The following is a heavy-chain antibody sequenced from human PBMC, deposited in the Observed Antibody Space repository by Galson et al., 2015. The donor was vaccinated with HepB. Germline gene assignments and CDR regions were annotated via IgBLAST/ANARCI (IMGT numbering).Heavy chain of an antibody. V-gene: IGHV3-30*18. CDR3: AKDPYLYSELVGTMAGFDY. J-gene: IGHJ4*02. Sequence: SLRLSCAASGFTFSNYGMHWVRQAPGKGLEWVAVISYDGSNKYYADSVKGRLTISRENSKKTLYLQMNSLGAEAKALYSCAKDPYLYSELVGTMAGFDYWVQGPLVTVSS. CDR2: ISYDGSNK. D-gene: IGHD4/OR15-4a*01. CDR1: GFTFSNYG.